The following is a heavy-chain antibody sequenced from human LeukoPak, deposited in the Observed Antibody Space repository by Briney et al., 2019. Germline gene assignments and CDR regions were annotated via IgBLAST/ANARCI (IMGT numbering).Heavy chain of an antibody. CDR3: ARGPYYYDRSGYFDY. J-gene: IGHJ4*02. CDR2: IYSGGST. CDR1: GFTVSSTY. V-gene: IGHV3-53*01. D-gene: IGHD3-22*01. Sequence: GGSLRLSCAASGFTVSSTYMTWVRQAPGKGLEWVSVIYSGGSTYYADSVTGRFTISRDNSKNTLYLQMNSLRAEDTAVYYCARGPYYYDRSGYFDYWGQGTLVTVSS.